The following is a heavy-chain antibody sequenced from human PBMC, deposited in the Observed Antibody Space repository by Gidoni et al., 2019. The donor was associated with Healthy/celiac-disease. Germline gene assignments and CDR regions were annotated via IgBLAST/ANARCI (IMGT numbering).Heavy chain of an antibody. CDR1: GGSISSGDYY. CDR3: ARDHPAFRRFLEWGIDY. CDR2: IYYVGTT. D-gene: IGHD3-3*01. J-gene: IGHJ4*02. Sequence: QVQLQESGPGLVKPSQTLSLTCTVSGGSISSGDYYWSWIRQPPGKGLEWIGYIYYVGTTYKTPPLKSGFTISVDTSKNQFSLKLSSVTAADPAVYYCARDHPAFRRFLEWGIDYWGQGTLVTVSS. V-gene: IGHV4-30-4*01.